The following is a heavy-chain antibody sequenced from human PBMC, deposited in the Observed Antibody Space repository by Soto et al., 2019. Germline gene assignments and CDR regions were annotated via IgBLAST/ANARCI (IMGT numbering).Heavy chain of an antibody. CDR3: AGLNFRIAAARHGTSTWFGP. CDR1: GGSISNPSYY. Sequence: SETLSLTGTVSGGSISNPSYYWGWVRQPPGKGLEWIGDIFYTVRTYYSQSLKSRVTISVDTSKEQFSLNLTSVTAAYTAVYFSAGLNFRIAAARHGTSTWFGPRAPGPLVTVSS. D-gene: IGHD2-21*01. J-gene: IGHJ5*02. V-gene: IGHV4-39*01. CDR2: IFYTVRT.